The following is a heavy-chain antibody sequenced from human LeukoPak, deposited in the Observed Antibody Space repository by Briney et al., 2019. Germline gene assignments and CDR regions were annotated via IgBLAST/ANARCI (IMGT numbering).Heavy chain of an antibody. V-gene: IGHV4-59*01. J-gene: IGHJ4*02. CDR3: AGDRGTGGVSDY. D-gene: IGHD2-8*02. CDR1: GGSISNYY. Sequence: SETLSLTCTVSGGSISNYYWSWIRQPPRKGLEWIGYIYYSGSTNYNPSLKSRVTISVDTSKNQFSLKLTSVTAADTAVYYCAGDRGTGGVSDYWGQGTLVTVSS. CDR2: IYYSGST.